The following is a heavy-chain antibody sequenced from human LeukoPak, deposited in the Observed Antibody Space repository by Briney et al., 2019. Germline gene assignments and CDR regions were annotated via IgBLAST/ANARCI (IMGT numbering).Heavy chain of an antibody. V-gene: IGHV4-30-2*06. CDR3: ARANRIVRGIIVTPDGFDI. CDR1: GGSISSGGYS. CDR2: IYHGGST. Sequence: SQTLSLTCAVSGGSISSGGYSWSWIRQSPVKGLEWIGYIYHGGSTFYDPSLKSRVTISVDKSKNQFSLKLNSVTAADTAVYYCARANRIVRGIIVTPDGFDIWGQGTVVTVSS. J-gene: IGHJ3*02. D-gene: IGHD3-10*02.